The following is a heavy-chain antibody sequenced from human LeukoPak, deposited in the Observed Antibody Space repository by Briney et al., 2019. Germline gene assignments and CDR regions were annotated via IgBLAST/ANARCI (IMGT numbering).Heavy chain of an antibody. Sequence: ASVKVSCKASGYTFTSYDINWVRQATGQGLGWMGWMNPNSGNTGYAQKFQGRVTITRNTSISTAYMELSSLRSEDTAVYYCARTTEGGYSYGYFYYYYMDVWGKGTTVTISS. J-gene: IGHJ6*03. CDR3: ARTTEGGYSYGYFYYYYMDV. V-gene: IGHV1-8*03. CDR2: MNPNSGNT. D-gene: IGHD5-18*01. CDR1: GYTFTSYD.